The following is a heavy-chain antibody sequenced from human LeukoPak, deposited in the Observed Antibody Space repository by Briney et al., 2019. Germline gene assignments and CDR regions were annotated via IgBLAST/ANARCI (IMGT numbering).Heavy chain of an antibody. V-gene: IGHV3-21*01. CDR3: ARDRGADTGIRKGYYYGMDV. CDR2: ISSSSSYI. J-gene: IGHJ6*04. D-gene: IGHD2-21*02. CDR1: GFTFTSYS. Sequence: GGSLRLSCAASGFTFTSYSMNWVRQAPGKGLEWVSSISSSSSYIYYADSVKGRFTISRDNAKNSLYLQMNSLRAEDTAVYYCARDRGADTGIRKGYYYGMDVWGKGTTVTVSS.